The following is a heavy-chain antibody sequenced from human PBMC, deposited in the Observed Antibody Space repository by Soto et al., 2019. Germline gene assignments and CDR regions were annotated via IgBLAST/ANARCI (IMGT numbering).Heavy chain of an antibody. V-gene: IGHV3-33*01. CDR2: IWYDGSNK. D-gene: IGHD6-6*01. CDR3: AGELGIAARREEYYYYYGMDV. J-gene: IGHJ6*02. Sequence: PGGSLRLSCAASGFTFSSYGMHWVRQAPGKGLEWVAVIWYDGSNKYYADSVKGRFTISRDNSKNTLYLQMNSLRAEDTAVYYCAGELGIAARREEYYYYYGMDVWGQGTTVTVSS. CDR1: GFTFSSYG.